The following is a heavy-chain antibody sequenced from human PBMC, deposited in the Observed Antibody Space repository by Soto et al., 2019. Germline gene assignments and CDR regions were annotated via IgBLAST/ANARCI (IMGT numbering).Heavy chain of an antibody. Sequence: ASVKVSCKASGYTFTSYDINWVRQATGQGLEWMGWMNPNSGNTGYAQKFQGRVTMTRNTSISTAYMELSSLRSEDTAVYYCASCFRGSGGSCPPDAFDIWGQGTMVTVS. D-gene: IGHD2-15*01. CDR2: MNPNSGNT. CDR3: ASCFRGSGGSCPPDAFDI. CDR1: GYTFTSYD. V-gene: IGHV1-8*01. J-gene: IGHJ3*02.